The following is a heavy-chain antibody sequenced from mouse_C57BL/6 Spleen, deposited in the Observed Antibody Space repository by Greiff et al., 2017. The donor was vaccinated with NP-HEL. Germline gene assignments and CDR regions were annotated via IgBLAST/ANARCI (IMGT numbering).Heavy chain of an antibody. V-gene: IGHV1-82*01. Sequence: VQLQQSGPELVKPGASVKISCKASGYAFSSSWMNWVKQRPGKGLEWIGRIYPGDGDTNYNGKFKGKATLTADKSSSTAYMQLSSLTSEDSAVYFWARRAQAYSMDYWGQGTSVTVSS. CDR1: GYAFSSSW. D-gene: IGHD3-2*02. CDR3: ARRAQAYSMDY. CDR2: IYPGDGDT. J-gene: IGHJ4*01.